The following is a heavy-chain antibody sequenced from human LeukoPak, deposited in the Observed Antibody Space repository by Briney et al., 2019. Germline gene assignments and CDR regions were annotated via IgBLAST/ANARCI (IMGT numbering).Heavy chain of an antibody. J-gene: IGHJ4*02. Sequence: ASVKVSCKASGFTFSTSTVQWVRQARGQRLEWMGWISAFNGYTNYAQKLQGRVSMTTDTSTGTAYMELRSLRSDDTAVYYCARAKRYYYDSSGSQSFYFDYWGQGTLVTVSS. D-gene: IGHD3-22*01. CDR2: ISAFNGYT. CDR3: ARAKRYYYDSSGSQSFYFDY. V-gene: IGHV1-18*01. CDR1: GFTFSTST.